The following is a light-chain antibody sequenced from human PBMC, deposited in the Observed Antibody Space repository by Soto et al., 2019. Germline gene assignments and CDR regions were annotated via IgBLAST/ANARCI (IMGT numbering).Light chain of an antibody. CDR1: SSDVGGYNY. Sequence: QSALTQPASVSGSPGQSITISCTGTSSDVGGYNYVSWYQQHPGRAPKLMIYDVSIRPLGVSNRFSGSKSGNTASLTISGLQAEDEADYYCSSYTSSSTDVFGTGTKLTVL. CDR2: DVS. CDR3: SSYTSSSTDV. V-gene: IGLV2-14*01. J-gene: IGLJ1*01.